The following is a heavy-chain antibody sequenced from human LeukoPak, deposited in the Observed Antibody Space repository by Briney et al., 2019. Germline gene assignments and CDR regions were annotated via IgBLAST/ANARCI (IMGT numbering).Heavy chain of an antibody. D-gene: IGHD3-16*02. J-gene: IGHJ4*02. CDR1: GFTFSSYA. CDR3: AREFNVIWGRFDY. Sequence: GRSLRLSCAASGFTFSSYAMHWVRQAPGKGLEWVAVISYDGSNKYYADSVKGRFTISRDNSKNTLYLQMNSLRAEDTAVYYRAREFNVIWGRFDYWGQGTLVTLSS. V-gene: IGHV3-30-3*01. CDR2: ISYDGSNK.